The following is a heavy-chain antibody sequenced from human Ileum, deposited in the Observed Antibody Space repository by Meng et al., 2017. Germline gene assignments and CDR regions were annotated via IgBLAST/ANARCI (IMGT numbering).Heavy chain of an antibody. CDR1: GGTFNTYA. CDR3: ARGAVVATTYYFDS. D-gene: IGHD2-21*02. V-gene: IGHV1-69*01. Sequence: QGQLVQFGAEVKKPGSSVKVSCKVSGGTFNTYAISWVRQAPGQGLEWMGGIIPIFDTPNYAQKFQDRVTITADASTSTTYMELNGLMSEDTALYYCARGAVVATTYYFDSWGQGTLVTVSS. CDR2: IIPIFDTP. J-gene: IGHJ4*02.